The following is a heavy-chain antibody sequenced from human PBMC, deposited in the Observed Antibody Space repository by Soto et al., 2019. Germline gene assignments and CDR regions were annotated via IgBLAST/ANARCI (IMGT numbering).Heavy chain of an antibody. D-gene: IGHD3-10*01. CDR2: IYHSGST. Sequence: SETLSLTCAVSGGSISSGGYSWGWIRQPPGKGLEWIGYIYHSGSTYYNPSLKSRVTISVDRSKNQFSLKLSSVTAADTAVYYCARGSYPYYYYGMDVWGQGTTVTVSS. CDR3: ARGSYPYYYYGMDV. V-gene: IGHV4-30-2*01. CDR1: GGSISSGGYS. J-gene: IGHJ6*02.